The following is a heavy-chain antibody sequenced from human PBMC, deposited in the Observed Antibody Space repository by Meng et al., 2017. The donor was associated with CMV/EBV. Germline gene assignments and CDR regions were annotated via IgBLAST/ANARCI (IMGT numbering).Heavy chain of an antibody. CDR3: RAEAAAGTDIDY. J-gene: IGHJ4*02. CDR1: GFTFSGSA. Sequence: GESLKISCAASGFTFSGSAMHWVRQASGKGLEWLGRIRSKANSYATAYAASVKGRFTISRDDSKNTAYLQMNSLKTEDTAVYYCRAEAAAGTDIDYWGQGTLVTVSS. D-gene: IGHD6-13*01. CDR2: IRSKANSYAT. V-gene: IGHV3-73*01.